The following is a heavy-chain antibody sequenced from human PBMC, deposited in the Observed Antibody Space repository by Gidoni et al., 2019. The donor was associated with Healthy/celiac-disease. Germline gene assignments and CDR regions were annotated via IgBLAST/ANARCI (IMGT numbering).Heavy chain of an antibody. D-gene: IGHD2-2*01. J-gene: IGHJ4*02. CDR1: GYTFTGYY. CDR3: ARDFSRVPAAEYYFDY. V-gene: IGHV1-2*02. Sequence: QVQLVQSGAEVKKPGASVKVSCKASGYTFTGYYMHWVRQAPGQGLEWMGWINPNRGGTNYAQKFQGRVTMTRDTSISTAYMELSRLRSDDTAVYYCARDFSRVPAAEYYFDYWGQGTLVTVSS. CDR2: INPNRGGT.